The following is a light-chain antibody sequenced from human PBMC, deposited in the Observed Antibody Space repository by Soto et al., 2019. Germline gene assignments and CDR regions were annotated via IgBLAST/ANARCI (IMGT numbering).Light chain of an antibody. J-gene: IGKJ1*01. CDR3: HRYNIWPFS. CDR1: QGVTTN. Sequence: IVMTQSPGTLSVSPLEIATLSCMAGQGVTTNFAWYQQKSGQSPRLLIYDVSIRATGVPARFSGTGSETDFTLTISGLQSEDSAVYFCHRYNIWPFSFGQGAVVDIK. V-gene: IGKV3-15*01. CDR2: DVS.